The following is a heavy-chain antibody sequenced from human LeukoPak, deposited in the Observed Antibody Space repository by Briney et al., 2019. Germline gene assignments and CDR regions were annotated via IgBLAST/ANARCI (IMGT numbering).Heavy chain of an antibody. J-gene: IGHJ6*04. CDR3: AADGAPSCYYGMDV. CDR1: GGTFSSYA. D-gene: IGHD3-10*01. V-gene: IGHV1-69*13. Sequence: SVKVSCKASGGTFSSYAISWVRQAPGQGLEWMGGIIPIFGTANYAQKFQGRVTITADESTSTAYMGLSSLRSEDTAVYYCAADGAPSCYYGMDVWGKGTTVTVSS. CDR2: IIPIFGTA.